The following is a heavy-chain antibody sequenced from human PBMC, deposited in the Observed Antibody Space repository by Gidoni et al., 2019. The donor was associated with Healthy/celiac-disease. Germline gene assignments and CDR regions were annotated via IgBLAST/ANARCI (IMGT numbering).Heavy chain of an antibody. CDR1: GYTFTRYA. Sequence: QVQLVQSGAEVKKPGASVKVSCKASGYTFTRYAMHWVRQAPGQRLEWMGWINAGNGNTKYSQKFQGRVTITRDTSASTAYMELSSLRSEDTAVYYCARSSKQLYNWNYPGYWGQGTLVTVSS. CDR2: INAGNGNT. V-gene: IGHV1-3*01. D-gene: IGHD1-7*01. CDR3: ARSSKQLYNWNYPGY. J-gene: IGHJ4*02.